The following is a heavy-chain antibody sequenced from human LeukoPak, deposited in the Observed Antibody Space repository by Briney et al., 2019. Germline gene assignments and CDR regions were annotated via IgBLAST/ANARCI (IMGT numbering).Heavy chain of an antibody. Sequence: PSETLSLTCTVSGGSISSGDYYWSWIRQPPGKGLEWIGYIYYSGSTYYNPSLKSRVTISVDTSKNQFSLKLSSVTAADAAVYYCARFDFQPSLNWFDPWGQGTLVTVSS. D-gene: IGHD3-3*01. J-gene: IGHJ5*02. CDR2: IYYSGST. V-gene: IGHV4-30-4*08. CDR1: GGSISSGDYY. CDR3: ARFDFQPSLNWFDP.